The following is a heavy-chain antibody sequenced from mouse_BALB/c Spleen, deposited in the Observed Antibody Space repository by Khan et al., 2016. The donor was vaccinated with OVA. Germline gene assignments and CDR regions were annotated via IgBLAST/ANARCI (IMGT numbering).Heavy chain of an antibody. Sequence: VQLQESGPGLVAPSQSLSITCTVSGFSLTTYGVNWIRQPPGKGLEWLGVIWGDGNTNYHSALISRLSISKDNSKSQVFLKLNSLQTDDTATYXCAKWGDGSTYAMDYWGQGTSVTVSS. CDR1: GFSLTTYG. CDR2: IWGDGNT. CDR3: AKWGDGSTYAMDY. V-gene: IGHV2-3*01. D-gene: IGHD2-3*01. J-gene: IGHJ4*01.